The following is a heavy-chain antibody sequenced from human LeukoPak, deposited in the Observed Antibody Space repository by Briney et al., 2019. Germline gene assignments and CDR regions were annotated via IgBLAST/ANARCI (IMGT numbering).Heavy chain of an antibody. D-gene: IGHD1-20*01. V-gene: IGHV4-34*01. CDR3: ARDLYNWNESWFDP. CDR2: INHSGST. Sequence: SETLSLTCAVYDGSFSGYYWSWIRQPPGKGLEWIGEINHSGSTNYNPSLKSRVTISVDTSKNQFSLKLTSVTAADTAVYYCARDLYNWNESWFDPWGQGTLVTVSS. J-gene: IGHJ5*02. CDR1: DGSFSGYY.